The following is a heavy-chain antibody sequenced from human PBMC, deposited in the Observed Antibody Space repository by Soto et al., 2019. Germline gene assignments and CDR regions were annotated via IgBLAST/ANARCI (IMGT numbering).Heavy chain of an antibody. D-gene: IGHD3-10*01. CDR2: INPSGGST. V-gene: IGHV1-46*01. CDR3: ARSQNDGSGTSWFDP. J-gene: IGHJ5*02. CDR1: GYTFTSYG. Sequence: ASVKVSCKASGYTFTSYGISWVRQALGQGLEWMGIINPSGGSTSYAQKFQGRVTMTRDTSTSTVYMELSSLRSEDTAVYYCARSQNDGSGTSWFDPWGQGTLVTGSS.